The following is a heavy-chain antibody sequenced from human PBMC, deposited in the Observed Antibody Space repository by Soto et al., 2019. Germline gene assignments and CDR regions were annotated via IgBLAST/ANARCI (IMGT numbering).Heavy chain of an antibody. J-gene: IGHJ4*02. CDR1: GFTFSSYG. Sequence: LRLSCAASGFTFSSYGMHWVRQAPGKGLEWVAVIWYDGSNKYYADSVKGRFTISRDNSKNTLYLQMNSLRAEDTAVYYCARVHYPLGYCSSTSCYTPSAYFDYWGQGTLVTVSS. CDR2: IWYDGSNK. CDR3: ARVHYPLGYCSSTSCYTPSAYFDY. V-gene: IGHV3-33*01. D-gene: IGHD2-2*02.